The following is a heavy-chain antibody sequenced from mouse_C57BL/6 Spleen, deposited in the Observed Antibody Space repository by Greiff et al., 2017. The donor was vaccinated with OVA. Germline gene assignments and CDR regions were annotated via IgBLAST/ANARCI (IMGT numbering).Heavy chain of an antibody. CDR2: INPGSGGT. D-gene: IGHD1-1*01. Sequence: VQLQQSGAELVRPGTSVKVSCKASGYAFTNYLIEWVKQRPGQGLEWIGVINPGSGGTNYNEKFKGKATLTADKSSSTAYMQLSSLTSEDSAVYFCARSGYYGSSYLDYWGQGTTLTVSS. CDR3: ARSGYYGSSYLDY. V-gene: IGHV1-54*01. CDR1: GYAFTNYL. J-gene: IGHJ2*01.